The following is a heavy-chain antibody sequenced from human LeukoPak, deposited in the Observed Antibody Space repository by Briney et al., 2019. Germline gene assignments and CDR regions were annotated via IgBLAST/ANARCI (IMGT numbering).Heavy chain of an antibody. V-gene: IGHV4-61*02. D-gene: IGHD3-22*01. CDR3: ARAPRYNHYYDSSGYYSVVSEMYYFDY. Sequence: SETLSLTCTVSGGSISSGSYYWSWIRQPAGKGLEWIGRIYTSGSTNYNPSLKSRVTISVDTSKNQFSLKLSSVTAADTAVYYCARAPRYNHYYDSSGYYSVVSEMYYFDYWGQGTLVTVSS. J-gene: IGHJ4*02. CDR2: IYTSGST. CDR1: GGSISSGSYY.